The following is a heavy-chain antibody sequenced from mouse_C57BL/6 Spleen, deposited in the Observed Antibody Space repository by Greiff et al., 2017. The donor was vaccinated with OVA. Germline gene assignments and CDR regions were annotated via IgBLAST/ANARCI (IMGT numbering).Heavy chain of an antibody. D-gene: IGHD2-4*01. CDR1: GYTFTDYE. CDR3: TRGDDYGGVHFDY. CDR2: IDPETGGT. Sequence: QVQLQQSGAELVRPGASVTLSCKASGYTFTDYEMHWVKQTPVHGLEWIGAIDPETGGTAYNQKFKGKAILTADKSSSTAYMELRSLTSEDSAVYCGTRGDDYGGVHFDYWGQGTTLTVSS. V-gene: IGHV1-15*01. J-gene: IGHJ2*01.